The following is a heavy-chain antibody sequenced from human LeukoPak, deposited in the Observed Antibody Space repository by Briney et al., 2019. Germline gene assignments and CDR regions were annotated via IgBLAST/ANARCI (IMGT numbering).Heavy chain of an antibody. CDR3: ARHERFLEWLSDY. J-gene: IGHJ4*02. D-gene: IGHD3-3*01. Sequence: PSETLSLTCTVSGGSISSYYWSWIRQPPGKGLEWIGRTYTSGSTNYNPSLKSRVTVSVDTSKNQFSLKLSSVTAADTAVYYCARHERFLEWLSDYWGQGTLVTVSS. CDR1: GGSISSYY. V-gene: IGHV4-4*07. CDR2: TYTSGST.